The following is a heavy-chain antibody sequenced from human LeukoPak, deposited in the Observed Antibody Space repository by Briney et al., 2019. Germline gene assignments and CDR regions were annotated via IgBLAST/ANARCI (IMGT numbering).Heavy chain of an antibody. J-gene: IGHJ5*01. V-gene: IGHV4-39*01. CDR2: VYYGRTT. Sequence: SETLSLTCTVSGGSISSGAFYWNWIRQHPGKGLEWVGTVYYGRTTYYNPSLDGRVTISLDTSANHFSLQLNSVTAADTAVYYCVRHDGRGGATMGAFDSWGQGSLVTVSS. CDR3: VRHDGRGGATMGAFDS. CDR1: GGSISSGAFY. D-gene: IGHD5-12*01.